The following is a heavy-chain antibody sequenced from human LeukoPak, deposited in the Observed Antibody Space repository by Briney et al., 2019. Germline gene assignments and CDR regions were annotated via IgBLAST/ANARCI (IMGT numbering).Heavy chain of an antibody. J-gene: IGHJ4*02. Sequence: SGGSLRLSCAASGFTFSSYAMSWVRQAPGEGLEWVSAISGSGGSTYYADSVKGRFTISRDNSKNTLYLQMNSLRAEDTAVYYCAKGGYFLKIDFDYWGQGTLVTVSS. CDR1: GFTFSSYA. V-gene: IGHV3-23*01. CDR2: ISGSGGST. CDR3: AKGGYFLKIDFDY. D-gene: IGHD6-13*01.